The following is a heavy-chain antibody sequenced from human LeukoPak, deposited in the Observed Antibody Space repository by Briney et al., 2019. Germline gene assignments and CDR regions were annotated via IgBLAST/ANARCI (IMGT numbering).Heavy chain of an antibody. CDR3: AKDRAFILTGYQDY. CDR2: ISGSGGST. D-gene: IGHD3-9*01. Sequence: GGSLRLSCAASGFTFSSYAMSWVRQAPGKGLEWVSGISGSGGSTNYADSVKGRFAISRDNSKNTLYLQMSSLRAEDTAVYYCAKDRAFILTGYQDYWGQGTLVTVSS. CDR1: GFTFSSYA. V-gene: IGHV3-23*01. J-gene: IGHJ4*02.